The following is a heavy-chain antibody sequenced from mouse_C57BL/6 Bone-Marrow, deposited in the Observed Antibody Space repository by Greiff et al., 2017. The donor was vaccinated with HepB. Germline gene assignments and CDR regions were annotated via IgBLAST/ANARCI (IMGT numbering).Heavy chain of an antibody. CDR3: TRGFYYEYGGED. D-gene: IGHD2-4*01. CDR1: GFTFSSYA. J-gene: IGHJ4*01. V-gene: IGHV5-9-1*02. CDR2: ISSGGDYI. Sequence: EVKVVESGAGLVKPGGSLKLSCAASGFTFSSYAISWVRQTPEKRLEWVAYISSGGDYIYYADTVKGRFTISRDNARNTLYLQMSSLKSEDTAMYYCTRGFYYEYGGEDWGKGTTVTVAS.